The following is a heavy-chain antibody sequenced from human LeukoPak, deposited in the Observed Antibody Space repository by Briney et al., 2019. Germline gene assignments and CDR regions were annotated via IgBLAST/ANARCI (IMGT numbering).Heavy chain of an antibody. CDR2: IYYSGST. CDR3: ARSQQWLVSPNYYYYGMDV. D-gene: IGHD6-19*01. V-gene: IGHV4-59*08. J-gene: IGHJ6*02. CDR1: GGSTSSYY. Sequence: ASETLSLTCTVPGGSTSSYYWSWIRQPPGKGLEWIGYIYYSGSTNYNPSLKSRVTISVDTSKNQFSLKLSSVTAADTAVYYCARSQQWLVSPNYYYYGMDVWGQGTTVTVSS.